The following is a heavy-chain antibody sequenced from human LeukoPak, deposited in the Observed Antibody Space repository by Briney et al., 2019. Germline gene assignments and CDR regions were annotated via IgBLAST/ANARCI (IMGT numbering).Heavy chain of an antibody. J-gene: IGHJ4*02. CDR1: GGSISSYY. CDR3: ARVFRCDSSGYSSEGGPVFDY. V-gene: IGHV4-59*01. Sequence: SETLSLTCTVSGGSISSYYWSWIRQPPGKGLEWIGYIYYSGSTNYNPSLKSRVTISVDTSKNQFSLKLSSVTAADTAVYYCARVFRCDSSGYSSEGGPVFDYGAQGTLVTVPS. D-gene: IGHD3-22*01. CDR2: IYYSGST.